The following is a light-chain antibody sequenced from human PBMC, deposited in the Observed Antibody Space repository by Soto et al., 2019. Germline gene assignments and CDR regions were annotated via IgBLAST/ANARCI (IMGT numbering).Light chain of an antibody. CDR2: AAS. CDR1: QDIRNF. Sequence: DIQMTQSPTSLSASVGDRVTITCRASQDIRNFVAWYQQKPRKAPKLLIYAASTLQSGVPSRFSGSGSGTDFTLNINSLQPEDVATYSCQKYSSVPVFGPGTKVEIK. CDR3: QKYSSVPV. V-gene: IGKV1-27*01. J-gene: IGKJ3*01.